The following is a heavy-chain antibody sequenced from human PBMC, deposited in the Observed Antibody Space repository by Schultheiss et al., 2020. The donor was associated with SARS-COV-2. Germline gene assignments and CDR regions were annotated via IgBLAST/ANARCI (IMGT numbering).Heavy chain of an antibody. Sequence: SETLSLTCAVYGGSFSGYYWSWIRQPPGKGLEWIGEINHSGSSNYNPSLKSRVTISIDTSKNQFSLNLSSVTAADTAVYYCASPNLTPFDYWGQGTLVTVSS. D-gene: IGHD4-23*01. CDR2: INHSGSS. J-gene: IGHJ4*02. V-gene: IGHV4-34*01. CDR3: ASPNLTPFDY. CDR1: GGSFSGYY.